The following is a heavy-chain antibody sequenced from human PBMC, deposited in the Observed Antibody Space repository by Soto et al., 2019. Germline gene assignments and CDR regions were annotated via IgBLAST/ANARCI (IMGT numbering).Heavy chain of an antibody. CDR1: VEAYARYV. J-gene: IGHJ6*02. Sequence: ASVKGYCKGSVEAYARYVIARVRQKIGQRLEWMGWINAGNGNTKYSQNFQGRVTITRDASASTAYMELSSLRSQDTAVYYCATSTIDTSTWKQYFYGMDVWGQGSTVTV. V-gene: IGHV1-3*01. CDR3: ATSTIDTSTWKQYFYGMDV. D-gene: IGHD6-13*01. CDR2: INAGNGNT.